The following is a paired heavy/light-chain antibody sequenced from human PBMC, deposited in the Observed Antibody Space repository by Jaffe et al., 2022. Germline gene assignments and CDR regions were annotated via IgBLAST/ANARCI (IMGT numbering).Heavy chain of an antibody. CDR1: GFTFSSYR. Sequence: EVQVVESGGGLVQPGGSLRLSCAASGFTFSSYRMTWVRQAPGKGLEWVASIKQDGSEKFYVDSVKGRFTLSRDNAKDSLYLQMNSLRAEDTAVYYCARDRGPAAMGEWGQGTLVTVSS. CDR3: ARDRGPAAMGE. J-gene: IGHJ4*02. D-gene: IGHD2-2*01. CDR2: IKQDGSEK. V-gene: IGHV3-7*01.
Light chain of an antibody. J-gene: IGKJ1*01. CDR3: QQYSSNFRT. CDR2: KAS. CDR1: QSISSW. V-gene: IGKV1-5*03. Sequence: DIQMTQSPSTLSASVGDRVTITCRASQSISSWLAWYQQKPGKAPKLLIYKASSLESGVPSRFSGSGSGTEFTLTISSLQPDDFATYHCQQYSSNFRTFGQGTKVEIK.